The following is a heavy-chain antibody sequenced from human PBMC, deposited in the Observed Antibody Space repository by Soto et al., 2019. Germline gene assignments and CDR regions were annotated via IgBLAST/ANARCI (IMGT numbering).Heavy chain of an antibody. V-gene: IGHV5-51*01. CDR1: GYIFTSHW. CDR2: IYPGDSDT. CDR3: ARTSADGKYYYGMYV. J-gene: IGHJ6*02. Sequence: GESLKISCKGSGYIFTSHWIGWVRQMPGNGLEWLGIIYPGDSDTRYSPSFQGQVTISADKSITTAYLQWSSLKASDTAMYYCARTSADGKYYYGMYVCAQGTTVPVS. D-gene: IGHD6-13*01.